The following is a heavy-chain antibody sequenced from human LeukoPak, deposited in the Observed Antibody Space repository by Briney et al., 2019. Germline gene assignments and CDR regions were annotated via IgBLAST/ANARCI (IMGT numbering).Heavy chain of an antibody. CDR3: ARGGAHYSSREGYADY. J-gene: IGHJ4*02. CDR1: GYTFTSYD. V-gene: IGHV1-8*01. CDR2: MNPNSGNT. Sequence: ASVKVSCKASGYTFTSYDNNWVRQATGQGLEWMGWMNPNSGNTGYAQKFQGRVTMTRNASISTAYMELSSLRSEDTAVYYCARGGAHYSSREGYADYWGQGTLVTVSS. D-gene: IGHD6-13*01.